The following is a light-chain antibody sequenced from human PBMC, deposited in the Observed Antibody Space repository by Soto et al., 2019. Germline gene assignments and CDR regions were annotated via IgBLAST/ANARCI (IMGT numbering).Light chain of an antibody. Sequence: DIVMTQSPDSLAVSLGERATINCKSSQSVLYSSNNKNYLAWYQQKPGQPPKLLIYWACTRESGVPDRFSGSGSGTDFTLTISSLQAEDVAVYYCQQYYSTPRTFGQETKVEIK. V-gene: IGKV4-1*01. CDR1: QSVLYSSNNKNY. CDR3: QQYYSTPRT. J-gene: IGKJ1*01. CDR2: WAC.